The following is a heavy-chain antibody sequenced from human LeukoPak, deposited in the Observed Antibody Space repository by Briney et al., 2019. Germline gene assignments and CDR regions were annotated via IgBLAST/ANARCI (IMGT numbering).Heavy chain of an antibody. CDR1: RFTFSSYG. D-gene: IGHD3-22*01. CDR3: ATGAGLGPKSLAAFDI. Sequence: GRSLRLSCAASRFTFSSYGMHWVRQAPGKGLEWVAIISYDGGNKYYADSVKGRFTISRDNSKNTLYLQMNSLRAEDTAVYYCATGAGLGPKSLAAFDIWGQGTMVTVSS. V-gene: IGHV3-30*03. CDR2: ISYDGGNK. J-gene: IGHJ3*02.